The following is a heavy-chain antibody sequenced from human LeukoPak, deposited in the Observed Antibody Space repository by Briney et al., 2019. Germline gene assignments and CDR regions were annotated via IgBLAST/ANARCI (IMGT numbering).Heavy chain of an antibody. CDR1: GGSISSYY. Sequence: VSGGSISSYYWSWIRQPPGKGLEWIGEINHSGSTNYNPSLKSRVTISVDTSKNQFSLKLSSVTAADTAVYYCARRVIGGRNFDYWGQGTLVTVFS. J-gene: IGHJ4*02. D-gene: IGHD2-21*01. V-gene: IGHV4-34*01. CDR3: ARRVIGGRNFDY. CDR2: INHSGST.